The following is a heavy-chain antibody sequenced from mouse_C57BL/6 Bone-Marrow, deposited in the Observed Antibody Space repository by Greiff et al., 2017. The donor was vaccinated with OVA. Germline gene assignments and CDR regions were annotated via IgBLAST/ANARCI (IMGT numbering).Heavy chain of an antibody. V-gene: IGHV5-17*01. J-gene: IGHJ2*01. CDR3: ARSDYDYFDY. Sequence: EVQRVESGGGLVKPGGSLKLSCAASGFPFSDYGMHWVRQAPEKGLEWVAYISSGSSTIYYADTVKGRFTISRDNAKNTLFLQMTSLRSEDTAMYYCARSDYDYFDYWGQGTTLTVSS. CDR2: ISSGSSTI. D-gene: IGHD2-4*01. CDR1: GFPFSDYG.